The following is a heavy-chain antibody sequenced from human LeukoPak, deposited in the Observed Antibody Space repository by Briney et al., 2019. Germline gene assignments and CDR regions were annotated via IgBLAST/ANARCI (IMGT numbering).Heavy chain of an antibody. D-gene: IGHD6-19*01. CDR1: GFTFSKYG. V-gene: IGHV3-33*01. Sequence: AGGSLRLSCVASGFTFSKYGMHWVRQAPGKGLEWLAIIWCDGHNKYYADSVKGRFTISRDNSKNTLFLEMTDLRAEDTAVYYCAREWGLIAVAGGPGYWGQGALVTVSS. CDR3: AREWGLIAVAGGPGY. J-gene: IGHJ4*02. CDR2: IWCDGHNK.